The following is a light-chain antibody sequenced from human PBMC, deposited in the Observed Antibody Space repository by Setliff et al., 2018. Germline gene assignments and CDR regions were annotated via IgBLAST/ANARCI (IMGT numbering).Light chain of an antibody. Sequence: QSVLTQPPSASGSPGQSFTISCTGTSSDIGGYKYVSWYQQRPGKAPKLMIYEVNKRPSGVPDRFSGSKSGNTASLTVSGLQAEDEADYYCSSNIGSNNFDVFGTGTKVTVL. CDR3: SSNIGSNNFDV. CDR2: EVN. CDR1: SSDIGGYKY. J-gene: IGLJ1*01. V-gene: IGLV2-8*01.